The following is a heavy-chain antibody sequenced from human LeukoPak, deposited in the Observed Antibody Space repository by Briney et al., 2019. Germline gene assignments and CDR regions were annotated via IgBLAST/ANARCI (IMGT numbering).Heavy chain of an antibody. V-gene: IGHV3-21*01. Sequence: KAGGSLRLSCAASGFTFSSYSMNWVRQAPGKGLEWVSSISSSSSYIYYADSVKGRFTISRDNAKNSLYLQMNSLRAEDTAVYYCARDRYYYDSSGYSYYFDYWGQGTLVTVSS. CDR3: ARDRYYYDSSGYSYYFDY. CDR1: GFTFSSYS. D-gene: IGHD3-22*01. J-gene: IGHJ4*02. CDR2: ISSSSSYI.